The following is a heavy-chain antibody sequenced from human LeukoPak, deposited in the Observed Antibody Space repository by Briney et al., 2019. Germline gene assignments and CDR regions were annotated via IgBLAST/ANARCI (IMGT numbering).Heavy chain of an antibody. CDR1: GFTFSSYW. V-gene: IGHV3-7*03. CDR2: IHENGGTE. D-gene: IGHD6-13*01. Sequence: GGSLRLSCAASGFTFSSYWMSWVRQAPGEGLEWVASIHENGGTEYYVESVKGRFAISRDNTKNSLYLQMSSLTVEDTAVYCCARDLSSRDAYWGQGTLVTVSS. J-gene: IGHJ4*02. CDR3: ARDLSSRDAY.